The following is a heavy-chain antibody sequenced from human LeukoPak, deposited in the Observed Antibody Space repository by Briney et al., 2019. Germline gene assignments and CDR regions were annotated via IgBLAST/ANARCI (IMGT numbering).Heavy chain of an antibody. CDR1: GFTFSDLF. Sequence: GGSLRLSRAVSGFTFSDLFMDWVRQAPGKGLEWVGRTKDKGYSYTTEYAASVKGRFTISRDDSKNLVYLQMNSLKTEDTAVYYCASIRGVFGYWGQGTLVTVSS. V-gene: IGHV3-72*01. J-gene: IGHJ4*02. CDR2: TKDKGYSYTT. D-gene: IGHD3-10*01. CDR3: ASIRGVFGY.